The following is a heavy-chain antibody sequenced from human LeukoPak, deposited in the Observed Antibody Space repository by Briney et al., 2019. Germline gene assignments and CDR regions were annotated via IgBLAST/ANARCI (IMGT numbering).Heavy chain of an antibody. CDR3: ARGGTVTTPYFDY. Sequence: ASVKVSCKASGYTFTGYYMHWVRQAPGQGLEWMGWINPNSGGTNYAQRFQGRVTMTRDTSISTAYMELSRLRSDDTAVYYCARGGTVTTPYFDYWGQGTLVTVSS. CDR1: GYTFTGYY. J-gene: IGHJ4*02. D-gene: IGHD4-17*01. CDR2: INPNSGGT. V-gene: IGHV1-2*02.